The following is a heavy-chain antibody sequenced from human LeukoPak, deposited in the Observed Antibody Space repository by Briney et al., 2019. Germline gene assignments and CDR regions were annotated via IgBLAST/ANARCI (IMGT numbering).Heavy chain of an antibody. J-gene: IGHJ3*02. CDR3: AGGERRWLQFGHAFDI. Sequence: SETLSLTCAVYGGSFSGYYWSWIRQPPGKGLEWIGEINHSGSTNYNPSLKSRVTISVDTSKNQFSLKLSSVTAADTAVYYCAGGERRWLQFGHAFDIWGQGTMATVSS. D-gene: IGHD5-24*01. CDR2: INHSGST. CDR1: GGSFSGYY. V-gene: IGHV4-34*01.